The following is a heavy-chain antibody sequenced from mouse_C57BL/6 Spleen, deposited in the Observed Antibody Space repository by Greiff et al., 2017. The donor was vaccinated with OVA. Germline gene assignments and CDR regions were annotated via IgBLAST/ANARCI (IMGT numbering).Heavy chain of an antibody. D-gene: IGHD2-4*01. V-gene: IGHV6-3*01. CDR3: TGGYYEDWYFDV. CDR2: IRLKSDNYAT. CDR1: GFTFSNYW. J-gene: IGHJ1*03. Sequence: EVKLVESGGGLVQPGGSMKLSCVASGFTFSNYWMNWVRQSPEKGLEWVAQIRLKSDNYATHYAESVKGRFTISRDDSKSSVYLQMNNLRAEDTGIYYCTGGYYEDWYFDVWGTGTTVTVSS.